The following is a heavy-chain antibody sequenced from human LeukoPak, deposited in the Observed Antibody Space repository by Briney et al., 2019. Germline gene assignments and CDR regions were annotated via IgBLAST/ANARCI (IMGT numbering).Heavy chain of an antibody. CDR2: INHSGST. J-gene: IGHJ6*02. CDR1: GGSFSGYY. Sequence: SETLSLTCAVYGGSFSGYYWSWIRRPPGKGLEWIGEINHSGSTNYNPSLKSRVTISVDTSKNQFSLKLSSVTAADTAVYYCARTNPPATYYYDSSRSLYYYYYGMDVWGQGTTVTVSS. V-gene: IGHV4-34*01. D-gene: IGHD3-22*01. CDR3: ARTNPPATYYYDSSRSLYYYYYGMDV.